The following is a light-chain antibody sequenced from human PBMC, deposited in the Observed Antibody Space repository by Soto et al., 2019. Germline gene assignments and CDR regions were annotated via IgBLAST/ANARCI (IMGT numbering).Light chain of an antibody. CDR3: QQRHHWLRT. CDR2: DAS. J-gene: IGKJ2*01. V-gene: IGKV3-11*01. CDR1: QSVSWY. Sequence: EIVLTQSPATLSLSPGEGATLSCRASQSVSWYLAWYQQKPGQAPRLLINDASKRAAGIPARFSGSGPETDFTLTISSLEPEDFAVYYCQQRHHWLRTFGQGTKVDIK.